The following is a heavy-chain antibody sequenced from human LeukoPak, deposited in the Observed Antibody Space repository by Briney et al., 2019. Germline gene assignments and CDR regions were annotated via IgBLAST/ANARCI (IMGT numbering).Heavy chain of an antibody. J-gene: IGHJ5*02. V-gene: IGHV3-11*01. Sequence: GGSLRLSCAASGFTFSDYYMSWLRQAPGKGLEWVSYISSSGSTIYYADSVKGRFTISRDNAKNSLYLQMNSLRAEDTAVYYCARAPSIVVVPAATTGMDWFDPWGQGTLVTVSS. CDR3: ARAPSIVVVPAATTGMDWFDP. CDR1: GFTFSDYY. CDR2: ISSSGSTI. D-gene: IGHD2-2*01.